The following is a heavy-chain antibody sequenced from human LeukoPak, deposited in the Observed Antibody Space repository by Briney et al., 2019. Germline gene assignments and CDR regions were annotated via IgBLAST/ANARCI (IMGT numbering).Heavy chain of an antibody. D-gene: IGHD3-22*01. CDR1: GFTFSSYW. CDR2: INTDGSST. V-gene: IGHV3-74*01. Sequence: GGSLRLSCAASGFTFSSYWMHWVRQAPGKELVWVSRINTDGSSTNYADSVKGRFTISRDNAKNTVYLQMNSLRAEDTAVYYCTRFLFYYDSSGYYDYFDYWGQGTLVTVSS. CDR3: TRFLFYYDSSGYYDYFDY. J-gene: IGHJ4*02.